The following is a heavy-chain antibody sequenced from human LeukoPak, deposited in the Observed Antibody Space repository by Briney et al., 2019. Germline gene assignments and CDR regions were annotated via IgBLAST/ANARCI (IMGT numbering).Heavy chain of an antibody. D-gene: IGHD2-8*01. V-gene: IGHV3-13*01. CDR1: GFTFTNHD. CDR2: INPAGRT. CDR3: AKDEWTLSYFGY. J-gene: IGHJ4*02. Sequence: GGSLTLSCAASGFTFTNHDMHWVRQETGKGLEWVSAINPAGRTYYADSVKGRFTISRDNSKNTLYLQMNSLRAEDTAVYYCAKDEWTLSYFGYWGQGALVTVSS.